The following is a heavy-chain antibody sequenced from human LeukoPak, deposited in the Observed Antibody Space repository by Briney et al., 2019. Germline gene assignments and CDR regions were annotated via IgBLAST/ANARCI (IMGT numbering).Heavy chain of an antibody. D-gene: IGHD2-2*01. Sequence: GGSLRLSCAASGFTFSSYWMSWVRQAPGKGLEWVANIKQDGSEKYYVDSVKGRFTTSRDNAKNSLYLQMNSLRAEDTAVYYCARDSNTHYYYYYYMDVWGKGTTVTVSS. CDR2: IKQDGSEK. CDR3: ARDSNTHYYYYYYMDV. J-gene: IGHJ6*03. CDR1: GFTFSSYW. V-gene: IGHV3-7*01.